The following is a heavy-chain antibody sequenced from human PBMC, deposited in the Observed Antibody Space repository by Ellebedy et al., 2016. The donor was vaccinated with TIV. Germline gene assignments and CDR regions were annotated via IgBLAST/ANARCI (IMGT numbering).Heavy chain of an antibody. V-gene: IGHV3-23*01. CDR2: ISGSGGST. CDR1: GFTFSIYA. Sequence: GGSLRLSXAASGFTFSIYAMTWVRQAPGKGPEWVSGISGSGGSTYYADSVKGRFTISRDNSKNTLYLQMNSLRAEDTAVYYCAKVSTFWLRGVIDFWGQGTLVTASS. J-gene: IGHJ4*02. CDR3: AKVSTFWLRGVIDF. D-gene: IGHD3-10*01.